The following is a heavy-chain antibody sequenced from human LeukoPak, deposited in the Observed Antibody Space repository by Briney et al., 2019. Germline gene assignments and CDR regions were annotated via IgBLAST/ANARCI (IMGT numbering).Heavy chain of an antibody. CDR2: ISTYSGNT. Sequence: ASVKLSCKASGYTFCSYGISWVRLAPGLGLEWMGWISTYSGNTIYAQNLQGRVTMTTDTSTSTAYMELRSLRSDDTAVYYCVRDRARGTYYNYWGQGTLVTVSS. J-gene: IGHJ4*02. V-gene: IGHV1-18*01. D-gene: IGHD1-26*01. CDR1: GYTFCSYG. CDR3: VRDRARGTYYNY.